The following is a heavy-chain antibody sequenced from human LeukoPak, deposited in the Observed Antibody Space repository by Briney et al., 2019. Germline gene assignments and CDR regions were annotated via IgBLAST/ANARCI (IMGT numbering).Heavy chain of an antibody. D-gene: IGHD2-2*01. J-gene: IGHJ4*02. V-gene: IGHV3-23*01. CDR3: ATSGGYCSSASCPTKN. CDR2: ISGSGGST. Sequence: PGGSLRLSCAASGFTFSSYAMGWVRQAPGKGLEWVSAISGSGGSTYYADSVKGRFTISRDNSKNTLYLQMNRLRAEDTAVYYCATSGGYCSSASCPTKNWGQGTLVTVSS. CDR1: GFTFSSYA.